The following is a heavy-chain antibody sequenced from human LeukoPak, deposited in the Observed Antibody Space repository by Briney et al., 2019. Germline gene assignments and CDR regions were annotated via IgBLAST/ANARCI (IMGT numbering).Heavy chain of an antibody. J-gene: IGHJ5*02. CDR1: GFTFSSYA. Sequence: PGASLRLSCAASGFTFSSYAMSWVRQAPAKGLEWVSAISGSGGSTYYADSVKGRFTISRDNSKNTLYLQMNSLRAEDTAVYYCAKDPYSSSWYFWFDPWGQGTLVTVSS. CDR2: ISGSGGST. D-gene: IGHD6-13*01. CDR3: AKDPYSSSWYFWFDP. V-gene: IGHV3-23*01.